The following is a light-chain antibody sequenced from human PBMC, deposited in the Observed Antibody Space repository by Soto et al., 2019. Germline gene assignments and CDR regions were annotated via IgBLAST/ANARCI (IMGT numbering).Light chain of an antibody. CDR1: SSNIGSNY. Sequence: QSVLTQPPSASGTPGQRVTISCSGSSSNIGSNYVYWYQQLPGTAPKLLIHRNNQRPSGVPDRFSGSKSGTSASLAISGLRSEDEADYYCAAWDDSLSVHVVFGGGTKVTVL. V-gene: IGLV1-47*01. CDR2: RNN. J-gene: IGLJ2*01. CDR3: AAWDDSLSVHVV.